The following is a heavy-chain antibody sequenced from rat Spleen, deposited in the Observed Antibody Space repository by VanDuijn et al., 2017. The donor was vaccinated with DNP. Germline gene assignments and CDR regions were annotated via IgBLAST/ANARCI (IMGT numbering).Heavy chain of an antibody. CDR1: GFTFSNYD. Sequence: EVQLVQSGGGLVQPGRSLELSCAASGFTFSNYDMAWVRQAPKKGLEWVAAISPSGSRTYYLDSVKGRFTISRDDAKSSPYLQMNSLKPEDTATYYCARGSTSIYWYFDFWGPGTMVTVSS. CDR2: ISPSGSRT. J-gene: IGHJ1*01. V-gene: IGHV5-25*01. D-gene: IGHD3-1*01. CDR3: ARGSTSIYWYFDF.